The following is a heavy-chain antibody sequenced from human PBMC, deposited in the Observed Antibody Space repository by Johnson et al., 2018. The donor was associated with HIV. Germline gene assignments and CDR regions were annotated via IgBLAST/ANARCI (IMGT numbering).Heavy chain of an antibody. CDR2: RSYDGSKE. V-gene: IGHV3-30-3*01. CDR3: ARDRFGSGRPNAFDM. D-gene: IGHD3-10*01. J-gene: IGHJ3*02. Sequence: QVLLVESGGGVVQPGRSLRLSCAASGFSLSDYAIHWVRQAPVKGLEWVGVRSYDGSKENYADYVKGRFTISRDNSKNTVYLKMHTLRPEETAVYYCARDRFGSGRPNAFDMWGQGTMVTFSS. CDR1: GFSLSDYA.